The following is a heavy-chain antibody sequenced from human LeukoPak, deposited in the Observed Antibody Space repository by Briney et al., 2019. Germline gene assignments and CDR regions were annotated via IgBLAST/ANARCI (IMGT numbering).Heavy chain of an antibody. D-gene: IGHD3-16*01. CDR1: GYSFTTYW. J-gene: IGHJ4*02. V-gene: IGHV5-51*01. Sequence: GESLKISCKGSGYSFTTYWIAWVRQMLGKGLEWMGIIYPGDSNTRYSPSFQGQVTISADKSISTAYLQWSSLKASDTAMYYCARRTGGIGIHYFDYWGQGTLVTVSS. CDR2: IYPGDSNT. CDR3: ARRTGGIGIHYFDY.